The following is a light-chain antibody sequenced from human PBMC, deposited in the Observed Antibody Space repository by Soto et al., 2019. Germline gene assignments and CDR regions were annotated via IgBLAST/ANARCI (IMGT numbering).Light chain of an antibody. Sequence: DIPMTQSPSSVSASVGDRVTITCRASQDISNFLAWYQQKPGEAPKLLIYAASSLQRGVPSRFSGSGSGTDFTLTISSLQPEDFASYYCQQADSIPFTFGPGTRVDIK. J-gene: IGKJ3*01. CDR2: AAS. CDR1: QDISNF. CDR3: QQADSIPFT. V-gene: IGKV1D-12*01.